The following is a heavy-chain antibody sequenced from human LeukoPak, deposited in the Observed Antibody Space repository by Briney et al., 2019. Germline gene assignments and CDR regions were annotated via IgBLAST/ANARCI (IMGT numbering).Heavy chain of an antibody. CDR3: ARDRNYYDSSGEELNWFDP. CDR2: IYISGST. V-gene: IGHV4-4*07. CDR1: GGSISSYY. D-gene: IGHD3-22*01. Sequence: SETLSLTCTVSGGSISSYYWSWIRQPAGKGLEWIGRIYISGSTNYNPSLKSRVTMSVDTSKNQFSLKLSSVTAADTAVYYCARDRNYYDSSGEELNWFDPWGQGTLVTVSS. J-gene: IGHJ5*02.